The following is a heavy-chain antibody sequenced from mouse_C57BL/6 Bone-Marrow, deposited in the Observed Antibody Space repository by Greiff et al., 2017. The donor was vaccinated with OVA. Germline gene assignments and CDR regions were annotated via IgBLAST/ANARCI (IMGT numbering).Heavy chain of an antibody. J-gene: IGHJ2*01. V-gene: IGHV1-7*01. CDR3: ANYYGSSYESKWYFDY. Sequence: VHLVESGAELAKPGASVKLSCKASGYTFTSYWMHWVKQRPGQGLEWIGYINPSSGYTKYNQKFKDKATLTADKSSSTAYMQLSSLTYEDSAVYYCANYYGSSYESKWYFDYWGQGTTLTVSS. CDR2: INPSSGYT. D-gene: IGHD1-1*01. CDR1: GYTFTSYW.